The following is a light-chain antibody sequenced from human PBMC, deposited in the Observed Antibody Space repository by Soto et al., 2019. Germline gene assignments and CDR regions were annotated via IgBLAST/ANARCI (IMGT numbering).Light chain of an antibody. CDR2: DAS. Sequence: EIGLTQSPGTLSLSPGERATLSCRASQSVSRNYLAWYQQKPGQAPRLLIYDASSRATGIPDRFSGSGSGADFTLTISSLEPEDFAVYFCQQYGRTPLTFGGGTKVDIK. V-gene: IGKV3-20*01. CDR3: QQYGRTPLT. J-gene: IGKJ4*01. CDR1: QSVSRNY.